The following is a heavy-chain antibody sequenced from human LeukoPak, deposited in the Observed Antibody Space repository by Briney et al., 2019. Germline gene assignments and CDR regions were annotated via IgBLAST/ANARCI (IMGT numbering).Heavy chain of an antibody. CDR3: AKEGSFFYGSGKSPNG. CDR1: GFSYSRYA. J-gene: IGHJ4*02. D-gene: IGHD3-10*01. Sequence: GGSLRLSCVASGFSYSRYAMSWVRQAPGKGLEWVSAISGSGGSTYYADSVKGRFTISRDSSKNTLYLQMNSLRAEDTAVYYCAKEGSFFYGSGKSPNGWGQGTPGTVSS. V-gene: IGHV3-23*01. CDR2: ISGSGGST.